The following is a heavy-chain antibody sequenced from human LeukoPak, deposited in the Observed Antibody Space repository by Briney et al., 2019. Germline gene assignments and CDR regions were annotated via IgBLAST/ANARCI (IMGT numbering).Heavy chain of an antibody. CDR1: GYTFTGYY. Sequence: ASARVSCKASGYTFTGYYMHWVRQAPGQGLEWMGRINPNSGGTNYAQKFQGRVTMTRDTSISTAYMELSRLRSDDTALYYCARDYRGSYYYAFDIWGQGTMVTVSS. D-gene: IGHD1-26*01. J-gene: IGHJ3*02. V-gene: IGHV1-2*06. CDR2: INPNSGGT. CDR3: ARDYRGSYYYAFDI.